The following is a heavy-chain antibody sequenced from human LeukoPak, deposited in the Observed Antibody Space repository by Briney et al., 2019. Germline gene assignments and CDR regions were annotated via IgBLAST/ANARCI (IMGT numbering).Heavy chain of an antibody. V-gene: IGHV4-59*01. Sequence: SETLSLTCTVSGGSISNSYWSWIRQPPGKGLEWLGYIYYRGNTKYNPSLKSRVTISVDTSKNQFSLKLSSVTAADTAVYYCARAHGGIVATILAYWGQGTLVTVSS. CDR3: ARAHGGIVATILAY. CDR1: GGSISNSY. J-gene: IGHJ4*02. D-gene: IGHD5-12*01. CDR2: IYYRGNT.